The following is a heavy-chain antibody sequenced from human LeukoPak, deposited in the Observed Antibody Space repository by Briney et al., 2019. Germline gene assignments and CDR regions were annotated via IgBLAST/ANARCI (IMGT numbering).Heavy chain of an antibody. J-gene: IGHJ5*02. Sequence: GGSLRLSCAASGFTFSSYGMHWVRQAPGKGLEWVAVISYDGSNKYYADSVKGRFTISRDNSKNTLYLQMNSLRAEDTAVYYCAKDFRGYCSSTSCYFPDPWGQGTLVTVSS. CDR1: GFTFSSYG. CDR3: AKDFRGYCSSTSCYFPDP. CDR2: ISYDGSNK. D-gene: IGHD2-2*01. V-gene: IGHV3-30*18.